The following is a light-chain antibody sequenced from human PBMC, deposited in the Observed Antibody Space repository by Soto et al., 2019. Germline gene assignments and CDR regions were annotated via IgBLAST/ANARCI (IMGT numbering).Light chain of an antibody. J-gene: IGKJ2*01. CDR2: DVS. V-gene: IGKV1-5*01. CDR3: QQYNSYPVT. CDR1: QSVSSW. Sequence: DIQMTQSPSTLSASAGDRVTITCRASQSVSSWLAWYQQKPGKAPNLLIYDVSSLQSGAPSRFSGSGSEPEFTLTISSLQPDDFATYYCQQYNSYPVTFGQGTKLEIK.